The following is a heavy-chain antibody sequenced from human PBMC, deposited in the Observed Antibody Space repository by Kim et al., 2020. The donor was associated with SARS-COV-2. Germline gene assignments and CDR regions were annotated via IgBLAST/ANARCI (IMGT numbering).Heavy chain of an antibody. CDR2: ITKSSATI. Sequence: GGSLRLSCATSGFTFSAYDMNWVRQAPGKGLEWLSFITKSSATIYYADSVQGRFTISRDNAKNSLYLQMKSLRDEDTALYYCVRDRMGGAFDIWGQGTMVTVSS. V-gene: IGHV3-48*02. CDR1: GFTFSAYD. J-gene: IGHJ3*02. D-gene: IGHD3-16*01. CDR3: VRDRMGGAFDI.